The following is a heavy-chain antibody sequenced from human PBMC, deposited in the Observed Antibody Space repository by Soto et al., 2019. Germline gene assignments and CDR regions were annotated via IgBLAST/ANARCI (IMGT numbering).Heavy chain of an antibody. Sequence: QVQLVQSGAEVKKPGSSVKVSCKASGGTFSSYAISWVRQAPGQGLEWMGGIIPIFGTANYAQKFQGRVTTTADESTSTAYMELSSLRSEDTAVYYCARESQRSCTNGVCYSNWFDPWGQGTLVTVSS. V-gene: IGHV1-69*12. D-gene: IGHD2-8*01. CDR2: IIPIFGTA. J-gene: IGHJ5*02. CDR1: GGTFSSYA. CDR3: ARESQRSCTNGVCYSNWFDP.